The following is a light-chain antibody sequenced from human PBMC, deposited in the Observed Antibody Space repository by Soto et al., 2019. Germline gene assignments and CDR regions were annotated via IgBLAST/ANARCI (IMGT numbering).Light chain of an antibody. CDR1: QSVRSSY. J-gene: IGKJ5*01. V-gene: IGKV3D-20*02. CDR3: QQRSNWPIT. CDR2: DAS. Sequence: EIVFTQSPGTLSLSPGGRATLSCRAIQSVRSSYLAWYQQKPGQAPRLLFYDASNRATGIPARFSGSGSGTDFTLTISSLEPEDFAVYYCQQRSNWPITFGQGTRLEIK.